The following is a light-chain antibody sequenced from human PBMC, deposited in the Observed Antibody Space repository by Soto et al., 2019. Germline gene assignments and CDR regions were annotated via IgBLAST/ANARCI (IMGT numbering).Light chain of an antibody. CDR3: SAWDDSLNGVV. Sequence: QSVLTQPPSASGTPGQRVTISCSGSRSNIGSNLVNWYQQLPGTAPKLLIYSSNQRPSGVPDRFSGSKSGTSASLAISGLQSEDEADYYCSAWDDSLNGVVFGGGTKLTVL. CDR2: SSN. J-gene: IGLJ2*01. V-gene: IGLV1-44*01. CDR1: RSNIGSNL.